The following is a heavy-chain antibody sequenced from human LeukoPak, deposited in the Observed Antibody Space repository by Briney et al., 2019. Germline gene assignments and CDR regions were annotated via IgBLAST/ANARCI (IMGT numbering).Heavy chain of an antibody. CDR2: ISGSGGST. Sequence: PGGSLRLSCAASGFSFSSYAMSWVRQAPGKGLEWVSVISGSGGSTYYADSVKGRFTISRDNSTNTLYLQMNSLRAEDTAVYYCAKGPSYYFYYGMDVWGQGTTVTVSS. J-gene: IGHJ6*02. CDR1: GFSFSSYA. CDR3: AKGPSYYFYYGMDV. V-gene: IGHV3-23*01.